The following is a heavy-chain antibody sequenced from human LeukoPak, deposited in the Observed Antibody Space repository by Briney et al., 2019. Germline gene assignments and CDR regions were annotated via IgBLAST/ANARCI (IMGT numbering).Heavy chain of an antibody. V-gene: IGHV3-21*01. J-gene: IGHJ5*02. CDR2: FSSGAIYI. CDR1: GVTFSSYT. CDR3: ARAVGASHGWFNP. D-gene: IGHD1-26*01. Sequence: PVGSLRVSCAASGVTFSSYTMSWVRQALGEGLEWVSSFSSGAIYIYYADSVKGGLNISRDNDNKSLYLHINRLRAEDTAVYYCARAVGASHGWFNPWGQGTLVTVSS.